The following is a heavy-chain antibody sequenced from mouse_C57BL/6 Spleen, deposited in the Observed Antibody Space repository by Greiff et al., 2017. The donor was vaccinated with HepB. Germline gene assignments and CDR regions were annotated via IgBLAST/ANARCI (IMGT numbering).Heavy chain of an antibody. CDR3: ARSRGYDRGYAMDY. Sequence: QVQLKQSGAELVRPGTSVKVSCKASGYAFTNYLIEWVKQRPGQGLEWIGVINPGSGGTNYNEKFKGKATLTADKSSSTAYMQLSSLTSEDSAVYFCARSRGYDRGYAMDYWGQGTSVTVSS. CDR1: GYAFTNYL. V-gene: IGHV1-54*01. J-gene: IGHJ4*01. D-gene: IGHD2-2*01. CDR2: INPGSGGT.